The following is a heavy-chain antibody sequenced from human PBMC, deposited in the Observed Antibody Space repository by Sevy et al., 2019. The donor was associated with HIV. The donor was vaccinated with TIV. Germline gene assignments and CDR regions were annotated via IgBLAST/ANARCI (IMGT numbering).Heavy chain of an antibody. D-gene: IGHD2-21*02. CDR3: ARVAGGNSDPFDY. J-gene: IGHJ4*02. CDR2: INSDGSST. CDR1: GFTFSSYW. Sequence: GGSLRLSCAASGFTFSSYWMHWVRQAPGKGLVWVSRINSDGSSTSYADSVKGRFTISRDNAKNTLYLQMNSLRAEDTTVYYCARVAGGNSDPFDYWGQGTLVTVSS. V-gene: IGHV3-74*01.